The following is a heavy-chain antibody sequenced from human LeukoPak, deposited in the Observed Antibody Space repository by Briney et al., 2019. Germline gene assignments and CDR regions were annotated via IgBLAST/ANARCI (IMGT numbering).Heavy chain of an antibody. CDR1: GGSISSYYWSWASTSSYY. V-gene: IGHV4-4*07. J-gene: IGHJ3*02. Sequence: PSETLSLTCTVSGGSISSYYWSWASTSSYYWSWIRQPAGKGLEWIGRIYTSGNTDYNPSLKSRVTMSVDTSKNQLSLRLSSVTAADTAMYYCVRATDDSSGFHVFDIWGRGTMVTVSS. CDR3: VRATDDSSGFHVFDI. CDR2: IYTSGNT. D-gene: IGHD3-22*01.